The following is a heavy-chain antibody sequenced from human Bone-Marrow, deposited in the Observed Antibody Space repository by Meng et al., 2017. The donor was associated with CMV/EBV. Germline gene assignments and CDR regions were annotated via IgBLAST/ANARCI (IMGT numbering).Heavy chain of an antibody. CDR1: GFTVSNNY. J-gene: IGHJ6*02. CDR3: ARAAAGYYYGLDV. CDR2: IYSGGST. V-gene: IGHV3-66*02. D-gene: IGHD6-13*01. Sequence: GESLKISCAASGFTVSNNYMNWVRQAPGKGLEWVSVIYSGGSTYYADSVKGRFTISRDNSKNTLYPQMNSLRAEDTAVYYCARAAAGYYYGLDVWGQGTTVTVSS.